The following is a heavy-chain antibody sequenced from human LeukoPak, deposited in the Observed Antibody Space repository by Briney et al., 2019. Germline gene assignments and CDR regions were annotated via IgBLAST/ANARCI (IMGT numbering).Heavy chain of an antibody. Sequence: GGSLRLSCAASGFTFSSYSMNWVRQAPGKGLEWVSSISSSSSYIYYADSVKGRFTISRDNAKNSLYLQMNSLRAEDTAVYYCARTMVRGDYYFDYWGQGTLVTVSS. CDR2: ISSSSSYI. J-gene: IGHJ4*02. CDR1: GFTFSSYS. V-gene: IGHV3-21*01. D-gene: IGHD3-10*01. CDR3: ARTMVRGDYYFDY.